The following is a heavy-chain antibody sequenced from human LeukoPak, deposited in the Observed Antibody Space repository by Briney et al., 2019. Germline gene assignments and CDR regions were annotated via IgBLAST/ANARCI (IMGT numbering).Heavy chain of an antibody. CDR2: IKQDGSEK. CDR3: ARDGYSHRHGY. D-gene: IGHD5-18*01. J-gene: IGHJ4*02. CDR1: GFTYSSYW. Sequence: GGSLRLPCAASGFTYSSYWMSWVRHAPGKGLGWVANIKQDGSEKYYVDSVKGRFTISRDNGKNSLYLQMNRLRAEDTAVHYWARDGYSHRHGYWGQGTLVTVSS. V-gene: IGHV3-7*05.